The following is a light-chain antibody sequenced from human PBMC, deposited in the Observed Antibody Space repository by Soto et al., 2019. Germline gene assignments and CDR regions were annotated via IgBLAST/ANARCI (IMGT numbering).Light chain of an antibody. V-gene: IGKV1-33*01. CDR2: DES. J-gene: IGKJ5*01. CDR3: QKYDNLQIT. Sequence: IQMTHAPSSLSASVLDRVTITCQASQDISNYLNWYQQKPGKAPKLLIYDESNLETGVPSRFSGSGSGTDFTFTISSLQPEDIEKYYCQKYDNLQITCGNGPRRAIK. CDR1: QDISNY.